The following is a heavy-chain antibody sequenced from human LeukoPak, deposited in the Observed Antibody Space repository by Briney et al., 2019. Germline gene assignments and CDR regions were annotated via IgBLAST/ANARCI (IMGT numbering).Heavy chain of an antibody. CDR3: AKGTYSSSWYYFDY. CDR1: GFTFSSYA. V-gene: IGHV3-23*01. CDR2: ISGSGGST. D-gene: IGHD6-13*01. Sequence: GGSLRLSCAASGFTFSSYAMSWVRQAPGKGLEWGSAISGSGGSTYYADSVKGRFTISRDNSKTTMYLQMNSLRAEDTAVYYCAKGTYSSSWYYFDYWGQGTLVTVSS. J-gene: IGHJ4*02.